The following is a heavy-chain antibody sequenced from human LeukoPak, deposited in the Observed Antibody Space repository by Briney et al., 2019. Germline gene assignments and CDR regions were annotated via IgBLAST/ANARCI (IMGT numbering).Heavy chain of an antibody. CDR1: GYTFTGYY. V-gene: IGHV1-2*02. D-gene: IGHD5-18*01. CDR2: INPNSGGT. J-gene: IGHJ4*02. Sequence: ASVKVSCKASGYTFTGYYMHWVRQAPGQGLEWMGWINPNSGGTNYAQKFQGRVTMTRDTSISTAYMELSRLRSDDTAVYYCARCLLPDTAMVISPYYFDYWGQGTLVTVSS. CDR3: ARCLLPDTAMVISPYYFDY.